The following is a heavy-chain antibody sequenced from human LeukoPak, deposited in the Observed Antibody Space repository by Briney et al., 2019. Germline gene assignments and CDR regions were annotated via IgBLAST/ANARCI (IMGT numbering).Heavy chain of an antibody. D-gene: IGHD3-10*01. J-gene: IGHJ3*02. V-gene: IGHV1-18*01. CDR1: GYTFTSYG. CDR2: ISAYNGNT. Sequence: GASVKVSCKASGYTFTSYGISWVRQAPGQGLEWMGWISAYNGNTNYAQKLQGRVTMTTDTSTSTAYMELRSLRSDDTAVYYCARDVTMVRGVIITAPGNDAFDIWGQGTMVTVSS. CDR3: ARDVTMVRGVIITAPGNDAFDI.